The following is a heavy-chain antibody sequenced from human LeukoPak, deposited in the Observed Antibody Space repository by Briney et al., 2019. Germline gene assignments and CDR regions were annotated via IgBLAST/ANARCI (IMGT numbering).Heavy chain of an antibody. CDR3: AREGGPYRPLDY. CDR2: VNLQGST. V-gene: IGHV4-34*01. CDR1: GFTFSNYE. Sequence: GSLRLSCAASGFTFSNYEMNWVRQAPGKGLEWIGEVNLQGSTNYNPSLMRRVAISVDTSANHVSLQLTSVTAAATAVYYCAREGGPYRPLDYSGQGTLVTVSS. J-gene: IGHJ4*02.